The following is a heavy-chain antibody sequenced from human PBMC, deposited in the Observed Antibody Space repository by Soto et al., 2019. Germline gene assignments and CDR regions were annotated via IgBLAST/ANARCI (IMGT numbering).Heavy chain of an antibody. V-gene: IGHV4-31*03. D-gene: IGHD6-19*01. J-gene: IGHJ3*02. Sequence: QVQLQESGPGLVKPSQTLSLTCTVSGGSISSGGYYWSWIRQHPGKGLEWIGYIYYSGSTYYNPSLKSRVTISVDTSKNQFALKLSSVTAADTAVYYCARDQEAVAGLNAFDIWGQGTMVTVSS. CDR2: IYYSGST. CDR3: ARDQEAVAGLNAFDI. CDR1: GGSISSGGYY.